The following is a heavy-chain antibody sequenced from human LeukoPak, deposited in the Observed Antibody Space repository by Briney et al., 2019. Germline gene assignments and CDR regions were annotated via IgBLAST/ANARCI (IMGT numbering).Heavy chain of an antibody. CDR1: GGSISSYY. Sequence: SETLSLTCTVSGGSISSYYWSWIRQPPGKGLEWIGYIYYSYSGSTNYSPSLKSRVTISVDTSKNQFSLKLSSVTAADTAVYYCARHDYEYYGMDVWGQGTTVTVSS. CDR3: ARHDYEYYGMDV. CDR2: IYYSYSGST. J-gene: IGHJ6*02. D-gene: IGHD4/OR15-4a*01. V-gene: IGHV4-59*08.